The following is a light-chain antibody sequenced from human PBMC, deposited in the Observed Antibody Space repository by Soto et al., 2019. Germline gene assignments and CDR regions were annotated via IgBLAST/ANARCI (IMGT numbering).Light chain of an antibody. Sequence: DVVMTQSPLSLPVTLGQPASISCRSSQSLVSSNGNTFLIWFQQRPGQSPRRLIYKVSNRDSAVPDRFTGSGSGTDCTLEISRVEAEDVGGYYCMQATHWPWTFGQGTKVEIK. CDR1: QSLVSSNGNTF. J-gene: IGKJ1*01. V-gene: IGKV2-30*01. CDR2: KVS. CDR3: MQATHWPWT.